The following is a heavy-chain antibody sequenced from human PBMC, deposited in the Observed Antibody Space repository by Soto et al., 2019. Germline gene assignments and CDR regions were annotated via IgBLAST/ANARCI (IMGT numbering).Heavy chain of an antibody. CDR3: AEDGGWGFLDN. V-gene: IGHV3-21*06. CDR1: GFPFNTYT. J-gene: IGHJ4*02. Sequence: GGSLRLSCGASGFPFNTYTMNWVRQAPGKGLEWVSSIDSRSTPGYIYYADSVKGRFTISRDNAKNSLYLQMTSLRAEDTAVYYCAEDGGWGFLDNWGRGTLVTVSS. CDR2: IDSRSTPGYI. D-gene: IGHD7-27*01.